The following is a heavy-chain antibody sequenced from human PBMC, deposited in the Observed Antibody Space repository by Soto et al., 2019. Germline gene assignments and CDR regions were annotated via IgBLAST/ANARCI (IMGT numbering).Heavy chain of an antibody. CDR1: GFSLSTSGVG. Sequence: SGPTLVNPTQTLTLTCTFSGFSLSTSGVGVGWIRQPPGKALEWVGIIFWDDDKRYRPSLKRRLSITKDTSRNQLVLTMTNMDPVDTATYYRAHLPWKELWPRAPVVNWGQGTPVTVSS. V-gene: IGHV2-5*02. CDR2: IFWDDDK. CDR3: AHLPWKELWPRAPVVN. J-gene: IGHJ4*02. D-gene: IGHD1-1*01.